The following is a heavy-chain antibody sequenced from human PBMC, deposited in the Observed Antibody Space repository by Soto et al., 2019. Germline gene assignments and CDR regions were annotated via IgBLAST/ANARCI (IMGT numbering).Heavy chain of an antibody. CDR3: ARDLVTGSDFWRAYNGGYFDY. Sequence: QVQLVQSGAEVKRPGASVRVSCKASGYTFRNYGITWVRQAPGQGLEWLAWISPYNGNTNYAQDLQGRVTTTTDTSTSTAYMELRSLTSEDTAMYYCARDLVTGSDFWRAYNGGYFDYWGQGTLVTVSS. D-gene: IGHD3-3*01. CDR1: GYTFRNYG. V-gene: IGHV1-18*01. J-gene: IGHJ4*02. CDR2: ISPYNGNT.